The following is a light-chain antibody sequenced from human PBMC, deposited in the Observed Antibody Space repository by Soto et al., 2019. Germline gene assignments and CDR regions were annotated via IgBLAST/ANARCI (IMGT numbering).Light chain of an antibody. J-gene: IGKJ1*01. CDR2: RAS. V-gene: IGKV3-15*01. Sequence: EIVMTQSPATLSVSPGERATFSCRASQNMYSNIAWYQQRPGQAPRLRIYRASTRATGVQARFSGSGSGTEFTLTISSLKSEDFAVYSCLQYHNLWAFGQGTKVDIK. CDR3: LQYHNLWA. CDR1: QNMYSN.